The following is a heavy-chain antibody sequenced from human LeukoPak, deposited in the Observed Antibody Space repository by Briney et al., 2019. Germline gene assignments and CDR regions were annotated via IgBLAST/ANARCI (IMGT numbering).Heavy chain of an antibody. CDR2: IYYSGST. Sequence: SETLSLTCTVSGGSISSYYWSWIRQPPGKGLEWIGYIYYSGSTNYNPSLKSRVTISVDTSKNQFSLKLSSVTAADTAVYYCARGLPRDGMDVWGQGTTVTVSS. V-gene: IGHV4-59*12. J-gene: IGHJ6*02. CDR1: GGSISSYY. CDR3: ARGLPRDGMDV.